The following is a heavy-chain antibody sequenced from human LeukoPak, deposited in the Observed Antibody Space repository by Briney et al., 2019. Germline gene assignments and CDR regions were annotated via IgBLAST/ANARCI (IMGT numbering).Heavy chain of an antibody. CDR1: GFTFDDYA. V-gene: IGHV3-9*01. CDR2: ISWNSGSI. Sequence: PGGSLRLSCAASGFTFDDYAMLWVRQAPGKGLEWVSGISWNSGSIGYADSVKGRFTISRDNAKNSLYLQMNSLRAEDTAVYYCAREGYDIVVADAFDIWGQGTMVTVSS. D-gene: IGHD2-15*01. J-gene: IGHJ3*02. CDR3: AREGYDIVVADAFDI.